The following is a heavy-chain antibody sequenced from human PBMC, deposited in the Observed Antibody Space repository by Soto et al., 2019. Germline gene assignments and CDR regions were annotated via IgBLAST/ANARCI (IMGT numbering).Heavy chain of an antibody. V-gene: IGHV1-46*01. Sequence: QVQLVQSGAEVKKPGASVKVSCKASGYTFTSYYMHWVRQAPGQGLEWMGIINPSGGSTSIAQKVQGRVTMTRDRSTSTGYMELSSLRSDDTAVYYCARGVGAATYFFDYWGQGTLVTVSS. J-gene: IGHJ4*02. CDR2: INPSGGST. CDR3: ARGVGAATYFFDY. CDR1: GYTFTSYY. D-gene: IGHD2-15*01.